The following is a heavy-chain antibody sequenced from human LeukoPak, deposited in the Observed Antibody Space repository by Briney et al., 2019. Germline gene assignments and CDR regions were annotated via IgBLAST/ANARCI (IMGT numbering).Heavy chain of an antibody. J-gene: IGHJ4*02. D-gene: IGHD2-8*01. V-gene: IGHV4-59*01. CDR1: GGSISSYF. CDR3: ARAPVLYHFDY. Sequence: SETLSRTCTVSGGSISSYFWSWIRQPPGKGLEWIGYIQYSGRIDYNPSLKSRVTISVDTSKNQFSLKVSSVTAADTAVYYCARAPVLYHFDYWGQGTLVTVSS. CDR2: IQYSGRI.